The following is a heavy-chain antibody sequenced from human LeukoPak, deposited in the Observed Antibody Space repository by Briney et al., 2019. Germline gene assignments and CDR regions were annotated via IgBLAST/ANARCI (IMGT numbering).Heavy chain of an antibody. CDR1: GYTFSGFY. D-gene: IGHD7-27*01. V-gene: IGHV1-2*02. Sequence: ASVKVSCKASGYTFSGFYIHWVRQAPGQGLEWLGWINPTTGATYSTQNFRGRVIMTRDTSINTAYMELSRLRSDDTAVYYCARDFQQGSLDYWGQGTLVTVSS. CDR3: ARDFQQGSLDY. CDR2: INPTTGAT. J-gene: IGHJ4*02.